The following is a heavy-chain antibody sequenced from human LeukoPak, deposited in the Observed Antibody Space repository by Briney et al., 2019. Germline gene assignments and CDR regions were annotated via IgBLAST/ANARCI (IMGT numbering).Heavy chain of an antibody. CDR3: AKGYCSGGSCPVNYFDY. J-gene: IGHJ4*02. V-gene: IGHV3-74*01. D-gene: IGHD2-15*01. CDR1: GFTFSSYA. Sequence: GGSLRLSCAASGFTFSSYAMSWVRQAPGKGLVWVSRINSDESSTSYADSVKGRLTISRDNAKNTLYLQMSSLRAEDTAIYFCAKGYCSGGSCPVNYFDYWGQGTLVTVSS. CDR2: INSDESST.